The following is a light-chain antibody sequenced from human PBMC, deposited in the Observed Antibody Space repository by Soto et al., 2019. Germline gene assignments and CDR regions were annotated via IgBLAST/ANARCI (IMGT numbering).Light chain of an antibody. CDR1: QCFSRY. J-gene: IGKJ4*01. CDR2: DAS. V-gene: IGKV3-11*01. CDR3: QQRSNWPLT. Sequence: EIVLIQTKEKLSLSPGESATRSCVASQCFSRYLAWYQQKPGQTPRLLIYDASNRAAGIPARFSGSGSGTDFTLTIISLEPEDFAVYYCQQRSNWPLTFGGGTKVDI.